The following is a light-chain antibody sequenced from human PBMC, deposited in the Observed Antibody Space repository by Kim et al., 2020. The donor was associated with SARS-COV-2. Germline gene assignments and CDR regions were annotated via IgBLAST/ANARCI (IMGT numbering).Light chain of an antibody. CDR3: QQYGRSPYT. Sequence: LSPGERGTLSCRASQTVSSSYLAWYQQKPGQAPRLLIYGASSRATGIPDRFSGSGSGTDFTLTISRLEPEDFAMYYCQQYGRSPYTFGQGTKLEI. CDR1: QTVSSSY. J-gene: IGKJ2*01. CDR2: GAS. V-gene: IGKV3-20*01.